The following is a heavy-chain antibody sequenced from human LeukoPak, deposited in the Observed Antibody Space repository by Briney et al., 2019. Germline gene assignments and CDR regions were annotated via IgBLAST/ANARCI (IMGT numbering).Heavy chain of an antibody. CDR1: GFTFSSYG. Sequence: GGSLRLSCAASGFTFSSYGMHWVRQAPGKGLEWVAVISYDGSNKYYADSVKGRFTISRDNSKNTLYLQMNSLRAEDTAVYYCAKGLDWIAAAGPPLLDYWGQGTLVTVSS. J-gene: IGHJ4*02. CDR2: ISYDGSNK. D-gene: IGHD6-13*01. CDR3: AKGLDWIAAAGPPLLDY. V-gene: IGHV3-30*18.